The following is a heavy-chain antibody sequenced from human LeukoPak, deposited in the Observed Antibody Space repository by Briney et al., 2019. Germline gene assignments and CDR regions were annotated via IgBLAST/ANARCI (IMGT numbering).Heavy chain of an antibody. CDR1: GFTFSTCE. CDR3: ARDLALRGTVPLGY. CDR2: IGRSGSTI. V-gene: IGHV3-48*03. D-gene: IGHD4-11*01. Sequence: PGGSLRLSCAASGFTFSTCEMNWVRQAPGKGLEWVSYIGRSGSTIYYADSVKGRFTISRDNAKNSLYLQMNSLRADDTAVYYCARDLALRGTVPLGYWGQGTLVTVPS. J-gene: IGHJ4*02.